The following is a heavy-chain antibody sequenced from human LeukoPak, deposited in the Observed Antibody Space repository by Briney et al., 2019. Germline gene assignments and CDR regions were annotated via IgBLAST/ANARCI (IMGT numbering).Heavy chain of an antibody. CDR3: ARDQGPYDSLSCY. CDR2: IWYDGSNK. CDR1: GFTFSSYG. Sequence: PGGSLRLSCAASGFTFSSYGMHWVRQAPGKGLEWVAVIWYDGSNKYYADSVKGRFTISRDNSKNTLYLQMNSLRAEDTAVYYCARDQGPYDSLSCYWGQGTLVTVSS. D-gene: IGHD3-22*01. J-gene: IGHJ4*02. V-gene: IGHV3-33*08.